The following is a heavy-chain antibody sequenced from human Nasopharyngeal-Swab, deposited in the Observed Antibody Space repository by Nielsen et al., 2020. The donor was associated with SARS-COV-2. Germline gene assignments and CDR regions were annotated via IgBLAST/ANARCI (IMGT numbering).Heavy chain of an antibody. Sequence: SLKISCAASGFTFSSYEMNWVRQAPGKGLEWVSYISSSGSTIYYADSVKGRFTISRDNAKNSLYLQMNNLRAEDTAIYYCAKDRDSGDDSEEYYHYYGMDVWGQGAPVTVSS. D-gene: IGHD5-12*01. CDR2: ISSSGSTI. V-gene: IGHV3-48*03. CDR1: GFTFSSYE. CDR3: AKDRDSGDDSEEYYHYYGMDV. J-gene: IGHJ6*02.